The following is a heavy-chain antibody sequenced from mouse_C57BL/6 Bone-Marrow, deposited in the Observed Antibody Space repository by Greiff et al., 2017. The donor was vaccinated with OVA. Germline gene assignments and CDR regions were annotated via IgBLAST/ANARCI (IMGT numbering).Heavy chain of an antibody. CDR1: GYAFTNYL. J-gene: IGHJ3*01. CDR3: GGLYYGSRGGWFAY. D-gene: IGHD1-1*01. V-gene: IGHV1-54*01. CDR2: INPGSGGT. Sequence: VKLQESGAELVRPGTSVKVSCKASGYAFTNYLIEWVKQRPGQGLEWIGVINPGSGGTNYNEKFKGKATLTADKSSSTAYMQLSSLTSEDSAVYFCGGLYYGSRGGWFAYWGQGTLVTVSA.